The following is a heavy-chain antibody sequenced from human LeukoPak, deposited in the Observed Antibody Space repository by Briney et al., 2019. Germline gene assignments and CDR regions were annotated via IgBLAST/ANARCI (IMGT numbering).Heavy chain of an antibody. CDR1: GFTLSSYE. D-gene: IGHD5-12*01. CDR3: ASATKIDY. Sequence: GGSLRLSCTVSGFTLSSYEMSWIRQAPGKGLEWVSSIDYDGGSGHYADSVKGRFTISRDNAKNSLYLQMNSLRAEDTAVYYCASATKIDYWGQGTLVTVSS. V-gene: IGHV3-48*03. CDR2: IDYDGGSG. J-gene: IGHJ4*02.